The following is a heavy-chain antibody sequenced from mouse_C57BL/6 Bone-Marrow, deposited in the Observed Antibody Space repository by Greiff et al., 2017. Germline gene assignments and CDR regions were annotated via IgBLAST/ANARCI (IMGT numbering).Heavy chain of an antibody. CDR3: SRQVTTVLATKYFDV. Sequence: EVKLLESGGGLVKPGGSLKLSCAAPGFTFSSYTMSWVRQTPEKRLQWVAAISGGGGNTYYPDSVKGRFTISRDNDKNILYLQMSSLRSEDTALYYCSRQVTTVLATKYFDVWGTGTTVTVSS. J-gene: IGHJ1*03. CDR1: GFTFSSYT. CDR2: ISGGGGNT. D-gene: IGHD1-1*01. V-gene: IGHV5-9*01.